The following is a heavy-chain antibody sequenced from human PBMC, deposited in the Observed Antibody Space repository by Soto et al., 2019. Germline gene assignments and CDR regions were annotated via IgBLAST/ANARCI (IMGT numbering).Heavy chain of an antibody. J-gene: IGHJ6*02. CDR2: ISSSSSYI. CDR1: GITFSSYN. Sequence: PGGSLRLSCAASGITFSSYNMNWVRQAPGKGLEWVSSISSSSSYIYYADSVKGRFTISRDNAKNSLYLQMTSLRAEDTAVYYCARDWTGNYYYGMDVWGQGTTVTVS. D-gene: IGHD3-3*01. V-gene: IGHV3-21*01. CDR3: ARDWTGNYYYGMDV.